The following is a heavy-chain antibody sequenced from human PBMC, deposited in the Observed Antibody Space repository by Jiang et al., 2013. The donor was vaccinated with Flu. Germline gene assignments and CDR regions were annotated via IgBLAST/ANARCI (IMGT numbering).Heavy chain of an antibody. CDR2: IYPDDSDT. CDR3: ARHRGRMATIGYHLDY. CDR1: GDSFTKNW. V-gene: IGHV5-51*01. Sequence: GAEVKKPGESLKISCKGSGDSFTKNWIGWVRQMPGKGLEWMGIIYPDDSDTRYSPSFQGQVTIPADKSITTAYLQWSSLKASDTAMYYCARHRGRMATIGYHLDYWGQGTLVNVSS. D-gene: IGHD5-24*01. J-gene: IGHJ4*02.